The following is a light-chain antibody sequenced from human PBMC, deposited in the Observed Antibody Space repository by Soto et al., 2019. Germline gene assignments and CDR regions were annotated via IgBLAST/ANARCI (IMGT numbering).Light chain of an antibody. CDR1: QSISSY. CDR3: QQSYSTRRT. J-gene: IGKJ5*01. Sequence: DIQMTQSPTSLSASVGDRVTISCRARQSISSYLNWYQQKPGKAPKLLIYAASSLQSVVPSRFSGSGSGTDFTLTISSLQPEDFATYYCQQSYSTRRTFGQGTRLEIK. CDR2: AAS. V-gene: IGKV1-39*01.